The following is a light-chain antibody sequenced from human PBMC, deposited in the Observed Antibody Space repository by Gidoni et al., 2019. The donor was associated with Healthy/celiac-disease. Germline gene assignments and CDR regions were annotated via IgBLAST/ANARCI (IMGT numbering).Light chain of an antibody. CDR1: QSVSS. Sequence: EIVLTQSSATLSLSPGERATLSCRASQSVSSRLLIYDASNRATGIPARFSGSGSGTDCTLTISSLEPEDFAVYYCQQRSNSLTFGGGTKVEIK. J-gene: IGKJ4*01. CDR2: DAS. V-gene: IGKV3-11*01. CDR3: QQRSNSLT.